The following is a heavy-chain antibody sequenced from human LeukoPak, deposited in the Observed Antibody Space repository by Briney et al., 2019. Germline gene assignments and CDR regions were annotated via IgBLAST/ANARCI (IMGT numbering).Heavy chain of an antibody. CDR3: ARDVTIFGVVIRGAFDI. Sequence: GGSLRLSCAASGFTFSSYSMNWVRQAPGKGLEWVSSISSSSYIYYADSVKGRFTISRDNAKNSLYLQMNSLRAEDTVVYYCARDVTIFGVVIRGAFDIWGQGTMVTVSS. V-gene: IGHV3-21*01. J-gene: IGHJ3*02. CDR2: ISSSSYI. D-gene: IGHD3-3*01. CDR1: GFTFSSYS.